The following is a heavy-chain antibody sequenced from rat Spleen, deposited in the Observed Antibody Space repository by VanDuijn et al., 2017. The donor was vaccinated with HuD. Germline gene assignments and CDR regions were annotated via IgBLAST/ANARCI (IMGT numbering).Heavy chain of an antibody. CDR2: ISTSGGTT. Sequence: EVQLVESGGGLVQPGRSLTLSCAASGFTFSNYDMAWVRQAPTKGLEWVASISTSGGTTYYRDSVKGRFTVSRDNPKSTLYLQMDSLRSEDTATYYCARHGGLRNWFTYWGQGTLVTVSS. CDR3: ARHGGLRNWFTY. D-gene: IGHD1-11*01. CDR1: GFTFSNYD. J-gene: IGHJ3*01. V-gene: IGHV5-25*01.